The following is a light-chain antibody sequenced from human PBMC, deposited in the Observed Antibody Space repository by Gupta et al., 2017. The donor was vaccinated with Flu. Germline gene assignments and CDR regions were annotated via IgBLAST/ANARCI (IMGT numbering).Light chain of an antibody. Sequence: SYVLTQPPSVSVAPGQTARITCGGNDIGRKSVHWYQQKPGQGPVLVVHDDSDRPSGIPERFSGSNSGNTATLTISRVEVGEDADYYCQVWDTSSDSVFGTGTKVTVL. V-gene: IGLV3-21*02. J-gene: IGLJ1*01. CDR3: QVWDTSSDSV. CDR1: DIGRKS. CDR2: DDS.